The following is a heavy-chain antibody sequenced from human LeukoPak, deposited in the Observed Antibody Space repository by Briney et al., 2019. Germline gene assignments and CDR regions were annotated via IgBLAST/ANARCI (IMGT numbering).Heavy chain of an antibody. CDR2: ISYDGSNK. V-gene: IGHV3-30-3*01. CDR3: AREGLYYGMDV. Sequence: PGGSLRLSCAASGFTFSSYAMHWVRQASGEGLEWVAVISYDGSNKYCADSVKGRFTISRDNSKNTLYLQMNSLRAEDTAVYYCAREGLYYGMDVWGQGTTVTVSS. CDR1: GFTFSSYA. J-gene: IGHJ6*02.